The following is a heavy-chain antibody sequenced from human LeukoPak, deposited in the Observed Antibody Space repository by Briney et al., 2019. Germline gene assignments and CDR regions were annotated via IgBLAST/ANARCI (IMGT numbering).Heavy chain of an antibody. Sequence: PSETLSLTCTVSGGSISSGSYYWSWIRQPAGKGLEWIGRIYTSGSTNYNPSLKSRVTISVDTSKNQFSLKLSSVTAADTAVYYCARDRIGRPLWFGERGDYWGQGTLVTVSS. V-gene: IGHV4-61*02. CDR2: IYTSGST. J-gene: IGHJ4*02. CDR3: ARDRIGRPLWFGERGDY. CDR1: GGSISSGSYY. D-gene: IGHD3-10*01.